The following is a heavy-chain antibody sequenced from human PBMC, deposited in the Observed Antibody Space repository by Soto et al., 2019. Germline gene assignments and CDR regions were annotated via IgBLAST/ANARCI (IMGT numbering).Heavy chain of an antibody. J-gene: IGHJ3*02. D-gene: IGHD2-8*02. Sequence: ASVKVSCKASGYTFTGYYMHWVRQAPGQGLEWMGWINPNSGGTNYAQKFQGWVTMTRDTSISTAYMELSRLRSDDTAVYYCARTSGAPLALIPGAFDILGHGTMLTVSS. CDR3: ARTSGAPLALIPGAFDI. CDR2: INPNSGGT. V-gene: IGHV1-2*04. CDR1: GYTFTGYY.